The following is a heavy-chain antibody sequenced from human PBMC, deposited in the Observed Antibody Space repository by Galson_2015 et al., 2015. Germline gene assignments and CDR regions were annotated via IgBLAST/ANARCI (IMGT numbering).Heavy chain of an antibody. CDR3: ARHYYGSGSYYLDS. CDR2: IYPGDSNT. Sequence: QSGAEVKKPGESLKISCEGSGYSFSNYWVAWVRQTPGKGLEWMGIIYPGDSNTRYSPSFQGQLTISADKSISTAYLQWSSLKASDTAIYYCARHYYGSGSYYLDSWGQGTLATVSS. J-gene: IGHJ4*02. V-gene: IGHV5-51*01. CDR1: GYSFSNYW. D-gene: IGHD3-10*01.